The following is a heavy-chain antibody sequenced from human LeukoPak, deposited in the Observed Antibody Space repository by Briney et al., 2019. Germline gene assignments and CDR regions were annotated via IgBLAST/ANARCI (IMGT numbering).Heavy chain of an antibody. CDR3: ARDYYDSSGYYSDAFDI. V-gene: IGHV4-4*07. D-gene: IGHD3-22*01. CDR1: GGSISSYY. CDR2: IYTSGST. Sequence: SETLSLTCTVSGGSISSYYWSWIRQPAGKGLEWIGRIYTSGSTNYNPSPKSRVTMSVDTSKNQFSLKLSSVTAADTAVYYCARDYYDSSGYYSDAFDIWGQGTMVTVSS. J-gene: IGHJ3*02.